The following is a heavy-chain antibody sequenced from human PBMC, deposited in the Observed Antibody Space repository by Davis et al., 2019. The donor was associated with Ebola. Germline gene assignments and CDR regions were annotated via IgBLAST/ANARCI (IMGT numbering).Heavy chain of an antibody. J-gene: IGHJ6*02. CDR2: IIPIFGTA. V-gene: IGHV1-69*13. CDR3: ARSTGPNSSSWYYYYGMDV. D-gene: IGHD6-13*01. Sequence: SSVQVSCKASGGTFSSYAISWVRQAPGQGLEWMGGIIPIFGTANYPQKFQGRVTITADESTSTAYMELSSLRSEDTAVYYCARSTGPNSSSWYYYYGMDVWGQGTTVTVSS. CDR1: GGTFSSYA.